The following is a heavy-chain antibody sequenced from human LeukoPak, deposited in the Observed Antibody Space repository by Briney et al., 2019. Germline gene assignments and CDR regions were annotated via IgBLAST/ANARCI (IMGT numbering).Heavy chain of an antibody. J-gene: IGHJ4*02. Sequence: SETLSLTCTVSGGSISTYFWSWIRQPPGKGLEWIGYIYYSGSTNYNPSLKSRVTISVDTSKNQFSLKLSSVTAADTAVYYCARVGSSSDRFDYWGQGTLVTVSS. V-gene: IGHV4-59*01. CDR2: IYYSGST. CDR3: ARVGSSSDRFDY. D-gene: IGHD6-6*01. CDR1: GGSISTYF.